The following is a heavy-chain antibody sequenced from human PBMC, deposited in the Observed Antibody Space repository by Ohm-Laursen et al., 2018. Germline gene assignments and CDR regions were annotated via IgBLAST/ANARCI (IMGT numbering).Heavy chain of an antibody. D-gene: IGHD3-9*01. CDR2: INKDGSEK. Sequence: SLRLSCAASGFTFTNYWMNWVRQAPGKGLEWVATINKDGSEKEYVDSVKGRFTISRDNAENTLYLQMNSLRAEDTAVYYCARENHLRYFDWLGLDPWGQGTLVTVSS. CDR3: ARENHLRYFDWLGLDP. CDR1: GFTFTNYW. J-gene: IGHJ5*02. V-gene: IGHV3-7*01.